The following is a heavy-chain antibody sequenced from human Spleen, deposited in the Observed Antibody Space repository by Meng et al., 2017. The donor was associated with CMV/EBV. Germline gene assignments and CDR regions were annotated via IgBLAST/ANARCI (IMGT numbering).Heavy chain of an antibody. CDR2: INPSGGST. Sequence: ASVKVSCKASGYTFTSYYMHWVRQAPGQGLEWMGIINPSGGSTSYAQKFQGRVTMTRDTSTSTVYMELSSLRSEDTAVYYCAREMADFWSGFSPNLAFDYWGQGTLVTVSS. CDR3: AREMADFWSGFSPNLAFDY. V-gene: IGHV1-46*01. J-gene: IGHJ4*02. D-gene: IGHD3-3*01. CDR1: GYTFTSYY.